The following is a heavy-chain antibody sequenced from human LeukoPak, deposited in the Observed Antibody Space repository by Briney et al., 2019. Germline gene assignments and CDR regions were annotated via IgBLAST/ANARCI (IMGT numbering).Heavy chain of an antibody. D-gene: IGHD3-10*01. J-gene: IGHJ5*02. CDR2: VNHSGST. CDR3: ARGRRVIAP. V-gene: IGHV4-34*01. Sequence: SETLSLTCAVYGGSFSGYYWSWIRQPPGKGLEWIGEVNHSGSTNYNPSLKSRVPISVDTSKNQFSLKLSSVTAADTAVYYCARGRRVIAPWGQGTLVTVSS. CDR1: GGSFSGYY.